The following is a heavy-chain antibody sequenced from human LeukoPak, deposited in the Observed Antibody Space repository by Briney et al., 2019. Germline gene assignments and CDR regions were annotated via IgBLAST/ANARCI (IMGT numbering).Heavy chain of an antibody. CDR3: ARSYSSSWHYYYYMDV. CDR1: GYTFTSYC. J-gene: IGHJ6*03. Sequence: ASVKVSCKASGYTFTSYCISWVRQAPGQGLEWMGWNSAYNGNTNYAQKLQGRVTMTPDTSTSTAYMELRSLRSDDTAVYYCARSYSSSWHYYYYMDVWGKGTTVTVSS. V-gene: IGHV1-18*01. CDR2: NSAYNGNT. D-gene: IGHD6-13*01.